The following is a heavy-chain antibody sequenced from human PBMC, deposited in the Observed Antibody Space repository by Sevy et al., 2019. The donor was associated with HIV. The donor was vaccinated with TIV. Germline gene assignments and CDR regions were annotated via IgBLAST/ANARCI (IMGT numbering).Heavy chain of an antibody. CDR2: LNGSGGRT. D-gene: IGHD1-26*01. CDR1: GFTFSSLP. J-gene: IGHJ3*02. Sequence: GGSLRLSCAASGFTFSSLPIGGVRRTPGRGLEWFSGLNGSGGRTYYPDSVKGRFTISRDNSKNMLYLQMNSLRAEDTAVYYCAKDTDSGSYLNDAFDIWGQGTMVTVSS. CDR3: AKDTDSGSYLNDAFDI. V-gene: IGHV3-23*01.